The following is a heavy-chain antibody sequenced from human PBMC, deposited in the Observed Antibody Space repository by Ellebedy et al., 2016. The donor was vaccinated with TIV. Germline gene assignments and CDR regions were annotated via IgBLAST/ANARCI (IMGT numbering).Heavy chain of an antibody. CDR3: AIIVRGGYDSDYGMDV. CDR1: GFTFDDYT. D-gene: IGHD5-12*01. V-gene: IGHV3-43*01. CDR2: ISWDGGST. J-gene: IGHJ6*02. Sequence: GESLKISXAASGFTFDDYTMHWVRQAPGKGLEWVSLISWDGGSTYYADSVKGRFTISRDNSKNSLYLQMNSLRTEDTALYYCAIIVRGGYDSDYGMDVWGQGTTVTVSS.